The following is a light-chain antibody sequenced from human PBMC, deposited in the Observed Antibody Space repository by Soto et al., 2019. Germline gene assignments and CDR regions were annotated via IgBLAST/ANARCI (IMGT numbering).Light chain of an antibody. V-gene: IGLV2-11*01. CDR2: DVS. CDR1: SSDVGGYNY. CDR3: CSYAGSYTRV. Sequence: QSALTQPRSVSGSPGQSVTISCTGTSSDVGGYNYVSWYQQHLGKAPKLMIYDVSKRPSGVPDRFSGSKSGNTASLTISGLQAEDEADYYCCSYAGSYTRVFGGGTKVTVL. J-gene: IGLJ3*02.